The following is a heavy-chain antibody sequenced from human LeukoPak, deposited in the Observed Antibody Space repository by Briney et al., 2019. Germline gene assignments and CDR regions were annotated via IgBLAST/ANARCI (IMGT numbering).Heavy chain of an antibody. CDR1: GGSISSGDYY. D-gene: IGHD2-15*01. V-gene: IGHV4-30-4*01. J-gene: IGHJ5*02. Sequence: SETLSLTRTVSGGSISSGDYYWSWIRQPPGKGLEWIGYIYYSGSTYYNPSLKSRVTISVDTSKNQFSLKLSSVTAADTAVYYCARGSGGSFPSWFDPWGQGTLVTVSS. CDR2: IYYSGST. CDR3: ARGSGGSFPSWFDP.